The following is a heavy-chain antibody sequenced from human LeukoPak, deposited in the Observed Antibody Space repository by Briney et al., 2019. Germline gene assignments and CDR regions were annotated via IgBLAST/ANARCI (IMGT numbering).Heavy chain of an antibody. V-gene: IGHV4-38-2*02. J-gene: IGHJ4*02. CDR2: IYHSGST. CDR1: GYSISSGYY. CDR3: ASAYYDILGGHFDY. D-gene: IGHD3-9*01. Sequence: SETLSLTCTVSGYSISSGYYWGWIRQPPGKGLGWVGSIYHSGSTYYNPSLKSRVTISVDTSKNQFSLKLSSVTAADTAVYYCASAYYDILGGHFDYWGQGTLVTVSS.